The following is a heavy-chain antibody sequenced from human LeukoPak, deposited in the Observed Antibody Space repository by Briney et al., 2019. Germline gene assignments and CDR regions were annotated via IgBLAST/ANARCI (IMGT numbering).Heavy chain of an antibody. D-gene: IGHD4-17*01. CDR3: ARGNPYGDNAY. J-gene: IGHJ4*02. CDR2: IYHSGST. V-gene: IGHV4-30-2*01. CDR1: GGSISSGGYS. Sequence: PSGTLSLTCAVSGGSISSGGYSWRWVRQPPGKGLEWIGYIYHSGSTYYNPSLKSRVTISVDRSKNQFSLKLSSVTAADTAVYYCARGNPYGDNAYWGQGTLVSVSS.